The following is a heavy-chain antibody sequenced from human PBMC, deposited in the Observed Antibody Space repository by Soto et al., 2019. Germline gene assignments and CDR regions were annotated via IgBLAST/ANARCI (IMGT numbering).Heavy chain of an antibody. CDR3: AREHSSRGGYYGMDV. Sequence: EVQLVESGGGLVKPGGSLRLSCAASGFTFSSYSMNWVRQAPGKGLEWVSSISSSSSYIYYADSAKGRFTISRANAKNSRYLQMNSLRAEDTAVYYCAREHSSRGGYYGMDVWGQGTTVTVSS. CDR2: ISSSSSYI. J-gene: IGHJ6*02. CDR1: GFTFSSYS. V-gene: IGHV3-21*01. D-gene: IGHD6-13*01.